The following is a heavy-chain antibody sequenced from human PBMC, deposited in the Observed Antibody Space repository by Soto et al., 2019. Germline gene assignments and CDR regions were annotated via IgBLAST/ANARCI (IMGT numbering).Heavy chain of an antibody. D-gene: IGHD3-22*01. Sequence: SETLSLTCTVSGGSISSGGYYWSWIRQHPGKGLEWIGYIYYSGSTYYNPSLKSRVTILVDTSKNQFSLKLSSVTAADTAVYYCASCDSSGYPLFYFDYWGQGTLVTVSS. J-gene: IGHJ4*02. CDR3: ASCDSSGYPLFYFDY. CDR1: GGSISSGGYY. CDR2: IYYSGST. V-gene: IGHV4-31*03.